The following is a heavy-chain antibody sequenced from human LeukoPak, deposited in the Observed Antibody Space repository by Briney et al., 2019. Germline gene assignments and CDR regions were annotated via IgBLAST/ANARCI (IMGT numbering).Heavy chain of an antibody. Sequence: GGSLRLSCAASGFTFSSYAMHWVRQAPGKGLGWVAVISYDGSNKFYADSVKGRFTISRDNSKNTLYLQMNSLGTEDTAVYYCAREGRHRSHVFDYWGQGTLVTVSS. CDR3: AREGRHRSHVFDY. J-gene: IGHJ4*02. D-gene: IGHD2-15*01. CDR1: GFTFSSYA. CDR2: ISYDGSNK. V-gene: IGHV3-30-3*01.